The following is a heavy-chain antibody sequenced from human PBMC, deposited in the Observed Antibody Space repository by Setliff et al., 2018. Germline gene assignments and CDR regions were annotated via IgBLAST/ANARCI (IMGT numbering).Heavy chain of an antibody. D-gene: IGHD2-8*02. CDR1: GFTFSSYW. CDR2: IKQDGSEK. V-gene: IGHV3-7*01. CDR3: ARDENIANTGPFRH. J-gene: IGHJ1*01. Sequence: GGSLRLSCAASGFTFSSYWMSWVRQAPGKGLGWVANIKQDGSEKYYVDSVKGRFTISRDNAKNSLYLQMNSLRAEDTAVYYCARDENIANTGPFRHWGQGTLVTVSS.